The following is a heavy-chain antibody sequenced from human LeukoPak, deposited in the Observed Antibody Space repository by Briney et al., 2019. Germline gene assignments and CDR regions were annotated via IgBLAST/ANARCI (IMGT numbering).Heavy chain of an antibody. J-gene: IGHJ3*02. Sequence: SETLSLTCAVYGGSFSGYYWSWIRQPPGKGLEWIGEINHSGSTNYNPSLKSRVTISVDTSKNQFSLKLSSVTAADTAVYYCARRRRQSYGSGSYYRNFDAFDIWGQGTMVTVSS. CDR1: GGSFSGYY. CDR3: ARRRRQSYGSGSYYRNFDAFDI. CDR2: INHSGST. V-gene: IGHV4-34*01. D-gene: IGHD3-10*01.